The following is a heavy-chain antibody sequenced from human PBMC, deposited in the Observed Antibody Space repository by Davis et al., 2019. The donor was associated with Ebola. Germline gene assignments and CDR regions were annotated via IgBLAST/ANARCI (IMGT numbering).Heavy chain of an antibody. Sequence: SETLSLTCALYGASFRGSYWSCIRQPPGKGLEWIAEIHHSGSTNSTPSLKSRVTISVDTSKNQFSLKLSSVTAADTAVYYCAKPLPDRGIMNYGMDVWGRGTTVTVSS. J-gene: IGHJ6*02. D-gene: IGHD3-16*01. V-gene: IGHV4-34*01. CDR1: GASFRGSY. CDR2: IHHSGST. CDR3: AKPLPDRGIMNYGMDV.